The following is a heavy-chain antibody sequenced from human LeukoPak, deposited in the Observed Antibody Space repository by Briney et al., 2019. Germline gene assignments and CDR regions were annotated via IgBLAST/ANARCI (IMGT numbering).Heavy chain of an antibody. J-gene: IGHJ4*02. V-gene: IGHV1-69*04. CDR1: GGTFSSYA. Sequence: GASVKVSCKASGGTFSSYAISWVRQAPGQGLEWMGRIIPILGIANYAQKFQGRVTITADESTSTAYMELTSLRSEDTAVYYCAREAGAPARYYFDYWGQGTLVTVSS. CDR3: AREAGAPARYYFDY. D-gene: IGHD1-26*01. CDR2: IIPILGIA.